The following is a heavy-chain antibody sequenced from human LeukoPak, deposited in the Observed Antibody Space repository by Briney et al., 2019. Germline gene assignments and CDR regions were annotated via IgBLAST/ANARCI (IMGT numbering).Heavy chain of an antibody. CDR3: ASPPTSPGDYPYHYYMDV. CDR2: IIPTFPSA. J-gene: IGHJ6*03. D-gene: IGHD2-21*01. CDR1: GGTFSSYA. V-gene: IGHV1-69*05. Sequence: GASVTVSCKASGGTFSSYAISWVRQAPGQGLEWMGGIIPTFPSATYAQKFQGKVTITTDESSTTAYMELSSLTSNDTAVYYCASPPTSPGDYPYHYYMDVWGKGTTVTVSS.